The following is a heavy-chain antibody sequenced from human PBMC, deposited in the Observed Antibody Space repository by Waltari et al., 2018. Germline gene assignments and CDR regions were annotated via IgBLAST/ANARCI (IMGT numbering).Heavy chain of an antibody. Sequence: EVQLVESGGGLVQPGGPPRLSCVASRSPFRTYWMTWVRQAPGKGLEWVGNIAPDGSETYYVESVKGRFTISKDNAKNSLYLQINNLKAEDTAVYYCTKGGHVDFCGPGSLVTVSS. CDR1: RSPFRTYW. J-gene: IGHJ4*02. D-gene: IGHD3-10*01. V-gene: IGHV3-7*01. CDR2: IAPDGSET. CDR3: TKGGHVDF.